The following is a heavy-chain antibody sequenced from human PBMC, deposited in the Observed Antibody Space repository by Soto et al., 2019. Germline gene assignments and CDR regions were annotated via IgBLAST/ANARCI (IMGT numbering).Heavy chain of an antibody. CDR3: EMEAIVAGATTGMDV. D-gene: IGHD1-26*01. CDR2: INPGYPAGRST. CDR1: GYTLTTFF. V-gene: IGHV1-46*01. Sequence: QVQLVQSGAEVKKPGASVKVSCKASGYTLTTFFMHWVRQAPGQGLEWMGVINPGYPAGRSTTYAQKFEGRVTMTTEPPTSTVYMELIRQRSDDTAVYYCEMEAIVAGATTGMDVWGQGTTVTVSS. J-gene: IGHJ6*02.